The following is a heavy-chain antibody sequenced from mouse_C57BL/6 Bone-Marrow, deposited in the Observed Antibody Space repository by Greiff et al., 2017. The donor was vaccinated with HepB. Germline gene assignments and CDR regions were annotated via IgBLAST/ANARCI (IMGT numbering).Heavy chain of an antibody. Sequence: EVQLVESGGDLVKPGGSLKLSCAASGFTFSSYGMSWVRQTPDKRLEWVATISSGGSYTYYPDSVKGRFTISRDNAKNTLYLQMSSLKSEDTAMYYCARHSKGYYYAMDYWGQETSVTVSS. J-gene: IGHJ4*01. CDR2: ISSGGSYT. D-gene: IGHD2-5*01. CDR3: ARHSKGYYYAMDY. V-gene: IGHV5-6*01. CDR1: GFTFSSYG.